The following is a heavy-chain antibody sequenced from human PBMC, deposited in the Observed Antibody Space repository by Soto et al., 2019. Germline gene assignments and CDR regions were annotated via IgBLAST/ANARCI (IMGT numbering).Heavy chain of an antibody. Sequence: SETLSLTCAVYVGSFSGYYWSWIRQPPGKGLEWIGEINHSGSTNYNPSLKSRVTISVDTSKNQFSLKLSSVTAADTAVYYCARGRTGTTFGPRYYYYYGMDVWGQGTTVTVSS. CDR3: ARGRTGTTFGPRYYYYYGMDV. J-gene: IGHJ6*02. D-gene: IGHD1-7*01. V-gene: IGHV4-34*01. CDR1: VGSFSGYY. CDR2: INHSGST.